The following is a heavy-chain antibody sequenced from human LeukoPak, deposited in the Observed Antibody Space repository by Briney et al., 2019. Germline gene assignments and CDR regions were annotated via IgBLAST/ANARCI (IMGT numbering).Heavy chain of an antibody. D-gene: IGHD3-9*01. CDR2: INPNGGGT. CDR1: GYTFTGYY. V-gene: IGHV1-2*02. Sequence: ASVTVSCKASGYTFTGYYMHWVRQAPGQGLEWMGWINPNGGGTNYAQKFQGRVTMTRDTSISTAYMELSRLRSDDTAVYYCARVGDILTGYHKYNWFDPWGQGTLVTVSS. CDR3: ARVGDILTGYHKYNWFDP. J-gene: IGHJ5*02.